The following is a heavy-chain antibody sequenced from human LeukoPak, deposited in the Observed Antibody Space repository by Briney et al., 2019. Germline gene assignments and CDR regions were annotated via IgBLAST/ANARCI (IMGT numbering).Heavy chain of an antibody. Sequence: SQTLSLTCVISGDSVSSNSAAWNWIRQSPSRGLEWLGRTYYRSKWYYHYAVSMKSRITVNPDTSKNQFSLQLKSVTPEDTAVYYCARAADSYYYYGMDVWGQGTTVTVSS. J-gene: IGHJ6*02. CDR3: ARAADSYYYYGMDV. D-gene: IGHD2-2*01. CDR1: GDSVSSNSAA. CDR2: TYYRSKWYY. V-gene: IGHV6-1*01.